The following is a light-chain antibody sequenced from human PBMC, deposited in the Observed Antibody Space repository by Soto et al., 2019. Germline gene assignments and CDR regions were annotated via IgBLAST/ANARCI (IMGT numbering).Light chain of an antibody. V-gene: IGLV3-9*01. CDR2: RDT. Sequence: SYELTQPLSVSVALGQTARITCGGNNVGSENVHWYQQKPGQAPVLVIYRDTNRPSGIPERFSGSNSGNTATLIISRAQAGDEADYYCQVWDGSPQVFGGGTKLTVL. J-gene: IGLJ3*02. CDR1: NVGSEN. CDR3: QVWDGSPQV.